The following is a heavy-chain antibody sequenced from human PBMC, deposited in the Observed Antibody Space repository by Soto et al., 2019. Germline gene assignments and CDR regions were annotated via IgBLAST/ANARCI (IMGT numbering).Heavy chain of an antibody. J-gene: IGHJ6*02. D-gene: IGHD4-4*01. CDR2: IIPIFGTA. CDR3: ARDRRYSNKAYYGMDV. CDR1: GGTFSSYA. Sequence: QVQLVQSGAEVKKPGSSVKVSCKASGGTFSSYAISWVRQAPGQGLEWMGGIIPIFGTANYAQKFQGRVTITADKSTSSAYMELSSLRSEDTAVYYCARDRRYSNKAYYGMDVWGQGTTVTVSS. V-gene: IGHV1-69*06.